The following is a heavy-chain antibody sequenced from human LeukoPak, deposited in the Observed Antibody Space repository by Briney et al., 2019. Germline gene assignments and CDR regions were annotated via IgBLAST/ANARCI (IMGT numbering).Heavy chain of an antibody. CDR1: GYTFTTYC. CDR3: ASGYCTTDSCRSSTYYYYGMDV. V-gene: IGHV1-46*01. D-gene: IGHD2-8*01. CDR2: INPSGGST. J-gene: IGHJ6*02. Sequence: ASVKFSCKASGYTFTTYCMHWVRQAAGQGLEWMGVINPSGGSTSYAQEFQDRLTITADESTSTACMELSSLRFEDTAVYCCASGYCTTDSCRSSTYYYYGMDVWGQGTTVTVSS.